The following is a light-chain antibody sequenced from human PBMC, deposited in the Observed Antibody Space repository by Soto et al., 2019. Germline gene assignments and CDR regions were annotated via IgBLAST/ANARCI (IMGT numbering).Light chain of an antibody. CDR3: SLYTSSSTWV. V-gene: IGLV2-18*01. J-gene: IGLJ3*02. Sequence: QSALTQPPSVSGSPGQSVTISCTVTSSDVGDYEHVSWYQQAPGTAPKLIIFDVTNRPSGVPDRFSGSKSGNTPSLTISGLQAEDEADYYCSLYTSSSTWVFGGGTKLTVL. CDR2: DVT. CDR1: SSDVGDYEH.